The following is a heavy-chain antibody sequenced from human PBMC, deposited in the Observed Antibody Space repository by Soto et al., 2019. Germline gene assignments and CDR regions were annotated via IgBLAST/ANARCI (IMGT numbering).Heavy chain of an antibody. Sequence: ASVKVSCKASGYTFTSYGISWVRQAPGQGLEWMGWISAYNGNTNYAQKLQGRVTMTTDTSTSTAYMELRSLRSDDTAVYYCARDRYSTGWYPSDYYYCGMDVCGQGPTVTVYS. CDR1: GYTFTSYG. CDR2: ISAYNGNT. V-gene: IGHV1-18*01. CDR3: ARDRYSTGWYPSDYYYCGMDV. D-gene: IGHD6-19*01. J-gene: IGHJ6*02.